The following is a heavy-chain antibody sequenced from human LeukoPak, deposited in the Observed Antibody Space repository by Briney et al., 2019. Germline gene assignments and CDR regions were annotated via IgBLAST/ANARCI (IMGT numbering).Heavy chain of an antibody. CDR2: IRYDGSNK. D-gene: IGHD3-22*01. J-gene: IGHJ4*02. V-gene: IGHV3-30*02. CDR1: GFTFSSYG. Sequence: GGSLRLSCAASGFTFSSYGMHWVRQAPGKGLEWVAFIRYDGSNKYYADSVKGRFTISRDNSKNTLYLQMNSLRAEDTAVYYCGRGGGYYDSSGYYGIIDYWGQGTLVTVSS. CDR3: GRGGGYYDSSGYYGIIDY.